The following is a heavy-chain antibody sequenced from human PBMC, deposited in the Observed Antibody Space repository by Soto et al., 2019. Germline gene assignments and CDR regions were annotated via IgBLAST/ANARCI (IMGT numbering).Heavy chain of an antibody. CDR2: ISGSGGST. D-gene: IGHD6-19*01. Sequence: GVSLRLSCAASGFTFSIYAMSWARQAPGKGLEWVSAISGSGGSTYYADSVKGRFTISRDNSKNTLYLQMNSLRAEDTAVYYCAKRAVAGNNWFDPWGQGTLVTVSS. V-gene: IGHV3-23*01. J-gene: IGHJ5*02. CDR1: GFTFSIYA. CDR3: AKRAVAGNNWFDP.